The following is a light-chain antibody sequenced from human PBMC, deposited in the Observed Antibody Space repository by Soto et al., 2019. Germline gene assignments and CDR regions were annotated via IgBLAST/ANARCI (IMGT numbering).Light chain of an antibody. CDR3: QQANSFPNT. CDR2: ASS. CDR1: QDILSW. J-gene: IGKJ3*01. Sequence: DIQMTQSPSSVSASVGDRVTITCRASQDILSWLAWYQQKPGEAPRLLIYASSILQSGVPSRFSGSGSGTDFTLTISSLQPEDFATYYCQQANSFPNTFGPGTRLDIK. V-gene: IGKV1-12*01.